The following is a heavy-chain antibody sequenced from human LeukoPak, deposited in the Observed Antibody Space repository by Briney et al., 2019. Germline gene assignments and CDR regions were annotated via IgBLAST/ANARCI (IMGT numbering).Heavy chain of an antibody. CDR2: HYHTGRI. D-gene: IGHD1-1*01. CDR3: ARDGSDNWGLFDN. V-gene: IGHV4-39*07. Sequence: SETLSLTCSVSGVSNSGTSYCWRWIRQPPGKGPEWIGSHYHTGRIYQHPPLNSLFTISVDTSKNQFSLKLSSVTHADTAVYYCARDGSDNWGLFDNWGRGTLVTVSS. CDR1: GVSNSGTSYC. J-gene: IGHJ4*02.